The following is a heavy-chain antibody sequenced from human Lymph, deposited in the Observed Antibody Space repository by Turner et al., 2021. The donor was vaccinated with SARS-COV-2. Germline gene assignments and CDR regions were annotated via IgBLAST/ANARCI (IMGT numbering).Heavy chain of an antibody. J-gene: IGHJ4*02. CDR3: ARDFHVYPSSNSCAY. V-gene: IGHV1-46*01. CDR1: GYTFSSNY. D-gene: IGHD2-2*01. Sequence: QVQLVQSGAEVKKPGASVKVFCKASGYTFSSNYMHWVRQAPGQGREWMGIINPSGGSTSYAQKFQGRVTMTADTSTSTVYMLLSSLRTEDTAVYYCARDFHVYPSSNSCAYWGQGTLVTVSS. CDR2: INPSGGST.